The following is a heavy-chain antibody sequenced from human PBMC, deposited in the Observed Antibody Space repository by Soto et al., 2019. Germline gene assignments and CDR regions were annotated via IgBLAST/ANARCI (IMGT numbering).Heavy chain of an antibody. V-gene: IGHV1-3*01. Sequence: SVKVSCKASGYTFTGYAMHWVRQAPGQRLEWMGWINAGNGNTKYSQKFQGRVTITRDTSASTAYMELSSLRSGDTAVYYCATRIAHKEPPSSRPDPPWLDPWGQGTLVTVSS. CDR2: INAGNGNT. CDR3: ATRIAHKEPPSSRPDPPWLDP. D-gene: IGHD2-15*01. CDR1: GYTFTGYA. J-gene: IGHJ5*02.